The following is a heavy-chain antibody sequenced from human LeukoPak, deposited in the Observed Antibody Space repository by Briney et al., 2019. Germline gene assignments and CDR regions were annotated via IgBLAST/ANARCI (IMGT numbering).Heavy chain of an antibody. V-gene: IGHV1-8*03. Sequence: ASVKVSCKGSGYTFTRYDIKWVRQATGQGLEWMGWMNPYRGKTGYPQMLQGRVAITRSPSISTAYMEQSRLSSEDTAVYYCARGDRYSSSWYRGPIYYFDYWGQGTLVTVSS. CDR3: ARGDRYSSSWYRGPIYYFDY. CDR1: GYTFTRYD. J-gene: IGHJ4*02. D-gene: IGHD6-13*01. CDR2: MNPYRGKT.